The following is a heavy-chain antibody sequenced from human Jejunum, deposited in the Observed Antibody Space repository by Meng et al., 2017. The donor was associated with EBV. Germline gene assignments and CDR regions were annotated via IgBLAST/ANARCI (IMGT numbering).Heavy chain of an antibody. Sequence: QWRLKVSGPGLVKPSGPLSVTCTVSGGSVSTASYYWSWIRQSPGKGLEWIGYIYYSGNTNYNPSLKSRATITVDTSKNQFSLKLSSVTAADTAVYYCARVVDYYERSGYPDFWGQGTLVTVSS. CDR3: ARVVDYYERSGYPDF. CDR2: IYYSGNT. D-gene: IGHD3-22*01. J-gene: IGHJ4*02. CDR1: GGSVSTASYY. V-gene: IGHV4-61*01.